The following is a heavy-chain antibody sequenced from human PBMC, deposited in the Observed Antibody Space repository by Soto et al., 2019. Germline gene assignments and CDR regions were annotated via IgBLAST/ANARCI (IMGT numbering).Heavy chain of an antibody. CDR3: ARGKLERLPFFDY. CDR2: TYYKSKWYN. CDR1: GDSVSSTSVA. J-gene: IGHJ4*02. V-gene: IGHV6-1*01. D-gene: IGHD1-1*01. Sequence: SQTLSLTCATSGDSVSSTSVALDSITQSPSRGLEWLGRTYYKSKWYNDYAVSVKSRITINPDTSKNQFSLQLNSVTPDDAAVYYCARGKLERLPFFDYWGQGTLVTVSS.